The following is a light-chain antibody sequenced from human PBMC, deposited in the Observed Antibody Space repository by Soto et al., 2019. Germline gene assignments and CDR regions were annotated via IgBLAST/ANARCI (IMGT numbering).Light chain of an antibody. CDR2: EGT. Sequence: QSALTQPASVSGSPGQSITISCSGASSDVGPYKLVAWYQQHPDKAPKLIIHEGTKRPSGVSSRFSGSQSGTXASLTISGXQAEDEADYXCCSYAASDLIFGGGTKLTVL. J-gene: IGLJ2*01. V-gene: IGLV2-23*01. CDR3: CSYAASDLI. CDR1: SSDVGPYKL.